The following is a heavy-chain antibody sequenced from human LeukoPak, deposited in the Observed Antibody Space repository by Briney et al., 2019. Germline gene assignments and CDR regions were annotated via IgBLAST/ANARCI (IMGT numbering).Heavy chain of an antibody. D-gene: IGHD3-3*01. CDR1: GYTFTSYY. CDR3: ARDGPSITIFGVVRSYYYMDV. V-gene: IGHV1-46*01. CDR2: INPSGGST. Sequence: ASVKVSCKASGYTFTSYYMHWVRQAPGQGLEWMGIINPSGGSTSYAQKFQGRVTMTRDISTSTVYMELSSLRSEDTAVYYCARDGPSITIFGVVRSYYYMDVWGKGTTVTVSS. J-gene: IGHJ6*03.